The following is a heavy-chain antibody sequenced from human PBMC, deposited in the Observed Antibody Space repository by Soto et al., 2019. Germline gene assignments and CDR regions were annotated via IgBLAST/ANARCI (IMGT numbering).Heavy chain of an antibody. CDR2: ISSDEKIK. Sequence: GGSLRLSCVVSGFIFGNFGMHWVRQAPGKGLEWVAVISSDEKIKQYADSVRGRFAISRDNSKNTLYLQMTSLRAEDTAIYYCARGLRSVLDYWGQGTLVTVSS. CDR1: GFIFGNFG. J-gene: IGHJ4*02. D-gene: IGHD6-6*01. CDR3: ARGLRSVLDY. V-gene: IGHV3-33*01.